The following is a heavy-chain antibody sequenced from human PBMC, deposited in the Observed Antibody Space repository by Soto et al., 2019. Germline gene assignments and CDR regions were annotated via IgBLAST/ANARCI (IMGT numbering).Heavy chain of an antibody. J-gene: IGHJ3*02. CDR1: GFTFSSYT. V-gene: IGHV3-21*06. Sequence: GGSLRLSCASSGFTFSSYTMDWVRQAPGKGLKWVSSISSTPSYIYYADSVRGRFTISRDNTKNSLYLQMNSLRAEDTAVYYCARARFASRDAFDIWGQGTMVTVSS. D-gene: IGHD3-16*01. CDR3: ARARFASRDAFDI. CDR2: ISSTPSYI.